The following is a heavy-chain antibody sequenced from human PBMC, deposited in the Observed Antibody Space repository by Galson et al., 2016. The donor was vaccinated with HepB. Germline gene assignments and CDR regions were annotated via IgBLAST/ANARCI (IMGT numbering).Heavy chain of an antibody. J-gene: IGHJ6*02. D-gene: IGHD3-10*01. CDR1: GFTVSSNC. CDR3: ARDPPGVPDFALDV. Sequence: SLRLSCAASGFTVSSNCMSWVRQAPGKGLEWVPLICDGVSAYYTDSVKARFTISRDNSKNTLYLQMNNLRPEDTAVYFCARDPPGVPDFALDVWGQGTTVTVSS. V-gene: IGHV3-66*01. CDR2: ICDGVSA.